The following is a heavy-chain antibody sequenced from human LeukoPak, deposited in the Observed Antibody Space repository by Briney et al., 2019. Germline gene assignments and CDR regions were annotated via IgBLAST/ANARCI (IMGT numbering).Heavy chain of an antibody. CDR2: IKQDGSDK. V-gene: IGHV3-7*01. D-gene: IGHD1-1*01. CDR1: GFTFSTYW. Sequence: GGSLRLSCAASGFTFSTYWMSWVRQAPGKGLEWVANIKQDGSDKYYVDSVKGRFTISRDNAKNSLYLQMNSLRAEDTAVYYCARHFVEVETTFDYWGQGALVTVSS. J-gene: IGHJ4*02. CDR3: ARHFVEVETTFDY.